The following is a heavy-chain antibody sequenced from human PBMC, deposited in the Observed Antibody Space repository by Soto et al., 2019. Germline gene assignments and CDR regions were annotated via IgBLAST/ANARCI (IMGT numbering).Heavy chain of an antibody. J-gene: IGHJ4*02. CDR1: GFTFSSYS. CDR2: ISSSTSTT. CDR3: AREGSSSWYYVDY. V-gene: IGHV3-48*01. Sequence: EVQLVESGGGLVQPGGSLRLSCAASGFTFSSYSMNWVRQAPGKGLEWVSYISSSTSTTYYADSVQGRFTISRDNAKSSLYLQMNSLRAEDTAVYYCAREGSSSWYYVDYLGQGTLVTVSS. D-gene: IGHD6-13*01.